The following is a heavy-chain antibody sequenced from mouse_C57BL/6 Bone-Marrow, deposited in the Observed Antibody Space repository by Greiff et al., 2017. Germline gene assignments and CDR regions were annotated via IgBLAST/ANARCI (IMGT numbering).Heavy chain of an antibody. CDR2: IYPGSGST. D-gene: IGHD2-4*01. V-gene: IGHV1-55*01. J-gene: IGHJ3*01. CDR1: GYTFTSYW. Sequence: QVQLQQPGAELVKPGASVKMSCKASGYTFTSYWITWVKQRPGQGLEWIGDIYPGSGSTNYNEKFKSKATLTVDTSSSTAYMQLSSLTSEDSAVYYCARWDDYDDEVAYWGQGTLVTVSA. CDR3: ARWDDYDDEVAY.